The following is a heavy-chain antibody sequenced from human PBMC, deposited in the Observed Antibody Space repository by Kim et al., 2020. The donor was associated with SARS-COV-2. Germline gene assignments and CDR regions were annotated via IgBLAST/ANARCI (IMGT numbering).Heavy chain of an antibody. V-gene: IGHV4-39*01. CDR1: GGSISSSSYY. CDR2: IYYSGST. D-gene: IGHD5-18*01. Sequence: SETLSLTCTVSGGSISSSSYYWGWIRQPPGKGLEWIGSIYYSGSTYYNPSLKSRVTISVDTSKNQFSLKLSSVTAADTAVYYCARGRGTAMVTDYWGQGTLVTVSS. J-gene: IGHJ4*02. CDR3: ARGRGTAMVTDY.